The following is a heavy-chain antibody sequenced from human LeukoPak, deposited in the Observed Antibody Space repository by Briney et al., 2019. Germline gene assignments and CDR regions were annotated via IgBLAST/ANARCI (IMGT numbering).Heavy chain of an antibody. Sequence: SETLSLTCTVSGGSISSYYWSWIRQPAGKGLEWIGRIYTSGSTNYNPSLKSRVTMSVDTSKNQFSLKLSSVTAADTAVYYCARDETVTMFRGRYYYFDYWGQGTLVTVSS. CDR2: IYTSGST. CDR3: ARDETVTMFRGRYYYFDY. D-gene: IGHD4-17*01. J-gene: IGHJ4*02. V-gene: IGHV4-4*07. CDR1: GGSISSYY.